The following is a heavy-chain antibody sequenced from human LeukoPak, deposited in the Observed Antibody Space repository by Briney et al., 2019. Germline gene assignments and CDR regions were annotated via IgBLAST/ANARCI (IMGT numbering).Heavy chain of an antibody. CDR3: ARDRYYYDSSGYYPSYYYYMDV. CDR1: GYTFTSYG. D-gene: IGHD3-22*01. Sequence: ASVKVSCKASGYTFTSYGISWVRQAPGQGLEWMGWISAYNGNTNYAQKLQGRVTITTDESTSTAYMELSSLRSEDTAVYYCARDRYYYDSSGYYPSYYYYMDVWGKGTTVTVSS. V-gene: IGHV1-18*01. CDR2: ISAYNGNT. J-gene: IGHJ6*03.